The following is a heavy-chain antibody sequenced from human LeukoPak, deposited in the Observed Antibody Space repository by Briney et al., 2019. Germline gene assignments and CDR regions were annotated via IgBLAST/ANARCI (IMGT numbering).Heavy chain of an antibody. D-gene: IGHD6-13*01. CDR2: ISGSGGST. CDR1: GFTFSSYA. V-gene: IGHV3-23*01. J-gene: IGHJ6*02. CDR3: AKGSGRATAAGIYYYYGMDV. Sequence: PGGSLRLSCAASGFTFSSYAMSWVRQVPGKGLEWVSAISGSGGSTYYADSVKGRFTIPRDNSKNTLYLQMNSLRAEDTAVYYCAKGSGRATAAGIYYYYGMDVWGQGTTVTVSS.